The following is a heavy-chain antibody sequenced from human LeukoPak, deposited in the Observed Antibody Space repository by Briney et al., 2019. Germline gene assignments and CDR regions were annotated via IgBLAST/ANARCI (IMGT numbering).Heavy chain of an antibody. V-gene: IGHV3-66*01. CDR1: GFTVSSSY. Sequence: GGSLRLSCAASGFTVSSSYMSWVREAPGKGLEWVSIISSAGTTYYADSVKGRFTISRDNSKNTVYLQVNSLRDEDTAVYYCARDLEAANTYYFDYWGQGTMVTISS. J-gene: IGHJ4*02. CDR3: ARDLEAANTYYFDY. D-gene: IGHD6-13*01. CDR2: ISSAGTT.